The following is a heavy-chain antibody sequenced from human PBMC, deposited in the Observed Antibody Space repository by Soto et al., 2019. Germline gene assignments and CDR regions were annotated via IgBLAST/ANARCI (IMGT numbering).Heavy chain of an antibody. J-gene: IGHJ6*02. Sequence: QVQLVQSGAEVKKPGSSVKVSCKASGGTFNTYSFGWLLQAPGQGLQWMGSIIPFIGAPNYAQNFQDRVTITADESTTTAYMELSGLKSEDTAVYFCARGGDSSSLRAFYSYGFDVWGQGTSVTVSS. CDR2: IIPFIGAP. CDR3: ARGGDSSSLRAFYSYGFDV. CDR1: GGTFNTYS. V-gene: IGHV1-69*18. D-gene: IGHD6-6*01.